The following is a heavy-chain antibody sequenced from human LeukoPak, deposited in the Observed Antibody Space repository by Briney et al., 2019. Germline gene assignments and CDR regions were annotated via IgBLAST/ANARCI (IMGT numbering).Heavy chain of an antibody. V-gene: IGHV1-18*01. Sequence: GASVKVSCKASGYTFTSYGISWVRQAPGQGLEWMGWISAYNGNTNYAQKLQGRVTMTTDTSTSTAYMELRSRRSDDTAVYYCARDTLNINYYDSSGTLDYWGQGTLVTVSS. CDR2: ISAYNGNT. D-gene: IGHD3-22*01. CDR1: GYTFTSYG. CDR3: ARDTLNINYYDSSGTLDY. J-gene: IGHJ4*02.